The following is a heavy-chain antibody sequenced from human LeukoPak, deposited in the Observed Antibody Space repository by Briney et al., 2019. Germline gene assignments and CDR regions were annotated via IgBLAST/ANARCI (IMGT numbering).Heavy chain of an antibody. CDR2: IYYSGST. J-gene: IGHJ6*03. D-gene: IGHD3-3*01. Sequence: SETLSLTCTVSGGSISSSSYYWGRIRQPPGKGLEWIASIYYSGSTYYNPSLKSRVTISVDKSKNQFSLKLSSVTAADTAVYYCARDRLGGNYDFWSPPDYYYYMDVWGKGTTVTVSS. CDR3: ARDRLGGNYDFWSPPDYYYYMDV. V-gene: IGHV4-39*07. CDR1: GGSISSSSYY.